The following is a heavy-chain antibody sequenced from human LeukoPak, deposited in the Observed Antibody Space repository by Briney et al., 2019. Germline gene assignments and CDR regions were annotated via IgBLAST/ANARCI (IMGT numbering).Heavy chain of an antibody. CDR2: ISSSSSTI. J-gene: IGHJ4*02. CDR1: GFTFSSYS. D-gene: IGHD7-27*01. V-gene: IGHV3-48*01. CDR3: ARDLVWGHSR. Sequence: QPGGSLRLSCAASGFTFSSYSMNWVRQAPGKGLEWVSYISSSSSTIYYADSVKGRFTISRDNAKSSLYLQMNSLRAEDTAVYYCARDLVWGHSRWGQGTLVTVSS.